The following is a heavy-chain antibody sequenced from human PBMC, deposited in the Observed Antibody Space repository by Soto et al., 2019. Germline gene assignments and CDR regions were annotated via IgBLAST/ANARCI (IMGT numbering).Heavy chain of an antibody. J-gene: IGHJ4*02. CDR2: ISHSGMT. V-gene: IGHV4-4*02. Sequence: QVQLQESGPGLVRPSGALSVTCAVSGDSISRSHWWSWVRQSPGKGLEWIGEISHSGMTNYNPPLKSRVTISGDKSKNQLSLKLTSVTAADTAVYYCARVRYDRSGFDHWGQGTLVSVSS. D-gene: IGHD3-22*01. CDR3: ARVRYDRSGFDH. CDR1: GDSISRSHW.